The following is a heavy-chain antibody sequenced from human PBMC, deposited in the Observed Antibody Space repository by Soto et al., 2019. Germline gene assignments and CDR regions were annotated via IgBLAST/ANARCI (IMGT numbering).Heavy chain of an antibody. Sequence: GASVKVSCKASGXTFTDYGFSWGRQAPGQGLEWMGWISTYNGNTKYAQKLLGRVTMTTDTSTSTAHMELRSLRSDDTAVYYCARGDSYSWFDSWGQGTLVTVSS. CDR3: ARGDSYSWFDS. J-gene: IGHJ5*01. D-gene: IGHD2-15*01. V-gene: IGHV1-18*01. CDR1: GXTFTDYG. CDR2: ISTYNGNT.